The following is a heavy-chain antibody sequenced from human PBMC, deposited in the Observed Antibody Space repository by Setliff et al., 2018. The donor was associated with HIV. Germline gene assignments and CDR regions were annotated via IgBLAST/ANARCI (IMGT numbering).Heavy chain of an antibody. D-gene: IGHD3-10*01. Sequence: GGSLRLSCAASGFTFSNAWMSWVRQAPGKGLVWLGHIKSESDGGTTDYAAPVKGRFTISRDDSKNTVYLQMNSLRGEDTAVYYCALLWPFDYWGQGALVTVSS. CDR3: ALLWPFDY. CDR1: GFTFSNAW. CDR2: IKSESDGGTT. V-gene: IGHV3-15*01. J-gene: IGHJ4*02.